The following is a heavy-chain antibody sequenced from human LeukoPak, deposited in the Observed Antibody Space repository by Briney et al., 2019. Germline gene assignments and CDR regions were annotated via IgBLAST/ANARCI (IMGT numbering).Heavy chain of an antibody. CDR3: ARHDNGPTGNFAY. CDR1: GGSISSSSYY. CDR2: VYYSGTT. D-gene: IGHD1-1*01. J-gene: IGHJ4*02. Sequence: PSETLSLTCTVSGGSISSSSYYWAWIRQPPGKGLEWIGDVYYSGTTYYSPSLKSRVTMSVDTSRSHFSLKLSSVTAADTAVYFCARHDNGPTGNFAYWGQGTLVTVSS. V-gene: IGHV4-39*01.